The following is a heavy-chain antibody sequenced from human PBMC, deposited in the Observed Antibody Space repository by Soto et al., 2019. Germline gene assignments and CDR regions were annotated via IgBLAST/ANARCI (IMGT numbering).Heavy chain of an antibody. CDR2: INSDGSST. CDR1: RFTFSAYW. Sequence: GGSLRLSCAASRFTFSAYWMHWVRQAPGKGLVWVSRINSDGSSTDYADSVRGRFTISRDNANNTLYLQMNSLRAEDTAVYYCFHWLDPWGQGTLVTVSS. V-gene: IGHV3-74*01. J-gene: IGHJ5*02. CDR3: FHWLDP.